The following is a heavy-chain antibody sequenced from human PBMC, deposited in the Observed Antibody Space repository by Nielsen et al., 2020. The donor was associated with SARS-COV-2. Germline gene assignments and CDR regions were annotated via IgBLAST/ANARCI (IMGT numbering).Heavy chain of an antibody. J-gene: IGHJ6*02. V-gene: IGHV1-69*06. Sequence: WVRQAPGQGLEWMGGIIPIFGTANYAQKFQGRVTITADKSTSTAYMELSSLRSEDTAVYYCAREMAIFGEHYYYYGMDVWGQGTTVTVSS. CDR2: IIPIFGTA. D-gene: IGHD3-3*01. CDR3: AREMAIFGEHYYYYGMDV.